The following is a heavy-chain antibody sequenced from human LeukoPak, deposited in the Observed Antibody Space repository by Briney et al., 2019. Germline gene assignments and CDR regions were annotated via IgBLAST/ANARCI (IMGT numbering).Heavy chain of an antibody. CDR1: GYTFIGYY. CDR3: ARESVAVAGRGYLDY. V-gene: IGHV1-2*02. J-gene: IGHJ4*02. D-gene: IGHD6-19*01. CDR2: INPNSGVA. Sequence: ASVKVSCKASGYTFIGYYMHWVRQAPGQGLEWMAWINPNSGVANSAQKFQGRITMTRDASFSTAYMELSRLRSDDTAMYYCARESVAVAGRGYLDYWGQGALVTVSS.